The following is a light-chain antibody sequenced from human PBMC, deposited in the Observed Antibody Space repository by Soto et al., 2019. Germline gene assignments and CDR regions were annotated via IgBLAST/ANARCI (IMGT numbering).Light chain of an antibody. CDR3: QQSYSTPLS. Sequence: SQSPATLSLSEWERGPRCCRASQSVTNSLAWYQQKPGKAPKLLIYAASSLQSGVPSRFSGSGSGTDFTLTISSLQPEDFATYYCQQSYSTPLSFAGGTEVDIK. J-gene: IGKJ4*01. CDR2: AAS. V-gene: IGKV1-39*01. CDR1: QSVTNS.